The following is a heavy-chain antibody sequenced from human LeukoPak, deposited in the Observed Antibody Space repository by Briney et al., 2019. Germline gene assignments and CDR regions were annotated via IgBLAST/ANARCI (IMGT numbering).Heavy chain of an antibody. D-gene: IGHD3-3*01. CDR2: ISAYSGDT. V-gene: IGHV1-18*01. CDR1: GYTFTSYG. CDR3: ARDSPYYDFWSGYLTWFDP. J-gene: IGHJ5*02. Sequence: ASVKVSCKASGYTFTSYGISWVRQAPGQGLEWMGWISAYSGDTNYAQKLQGRVTMTTDTSTSTAYMELRSLRSDDTAVYYCARDSPYYDFWSGYLTWFDPWGQGTLVTVSS.